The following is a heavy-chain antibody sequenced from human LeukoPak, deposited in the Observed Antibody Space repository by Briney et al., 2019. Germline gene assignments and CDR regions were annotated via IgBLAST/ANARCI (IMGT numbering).Heavy chain of an antibody. J-gene: IGHJ4*02. CDR2: ISHDGSNK. V-gene: IGHV3-30-3*01. CDR3: AKEVVVVPAAMFDY. CDR1: GFTFSSYA. D-gene: IGHD2-2*01. Sequence: GGSLRLSCAASGFTFSSYAMHWVRQAPGKGLEWVAVISHDGSNKYYADSVKGRFTISRDNSKNTLYLQMNSLRAEDTAVYYCAKEVVVVPAAMFDYWGQGTLVTVSS.